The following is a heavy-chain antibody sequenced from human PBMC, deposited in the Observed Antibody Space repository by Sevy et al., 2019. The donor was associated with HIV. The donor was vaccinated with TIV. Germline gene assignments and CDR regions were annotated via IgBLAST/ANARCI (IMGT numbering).Heavy chain of an antibody. V-gene: IGHV1-18*01. Sequence: ASVKVSCKASGNTFGSYGISWVRQAPGQGLEWMGWISIDNGDTKYIENLQGRVTMTRDTSTRTAYMELTSLRADDTAVYYCAREGEADYYFESWGQRTLVTVSS. CDR3: AREGEADYYFES. CDR2: ISIDNGDT. D-gene: IGHD3-16*01. J-gene: IGHJ4*02. CDR1: GNTFGSYG.